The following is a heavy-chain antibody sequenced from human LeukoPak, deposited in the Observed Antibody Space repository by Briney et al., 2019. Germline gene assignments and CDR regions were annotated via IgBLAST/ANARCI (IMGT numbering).Heavy chain of an antibody. V-gene: IGHV1-18*01. D-gene: IGHD1-1*01. J-gene: IGHJ4*02. CDR3: ARDLGELEWSYYVDY. Sequence: ASVKVSCKASGYTFTSYGISWVRQAPGQGLEWMGWISAYNGNTNYAQKLQGRVTMTTDTSTSTAYMELRSLRSDDTAVYYCARDLGELEWSYYVDYWGQGTLVTVSS. CDR2: ISAYNGNT. CDR1: GYTFTSYG.